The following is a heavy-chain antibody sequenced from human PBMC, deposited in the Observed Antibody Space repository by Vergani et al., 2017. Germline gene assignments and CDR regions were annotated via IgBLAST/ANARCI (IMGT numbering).Heavy chain of an antibody. CDR1: GFTFSSYS. V-gene: IGHV3-21*01. Sequence: EVQLVESGGGLVKPGGSLRLSCAASGFTFSSYSMNWVRQAPGKGLEWVSSISSSSSYIYYADSVKGRFTISRDNAKNSLYLQMNSLRAEDTAVYYCARDLLDSSGYPPDYWGQGTLVTVSS. CDR2: ISSSSSYI. D-gene: IGHD3-22*01. CDR3: ARDLLDSSGYPPDY. J-gene: IGHJ4*02.